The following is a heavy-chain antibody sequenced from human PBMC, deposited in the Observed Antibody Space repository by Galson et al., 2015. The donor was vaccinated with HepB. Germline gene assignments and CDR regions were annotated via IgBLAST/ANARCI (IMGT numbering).Heavy chain of an antibody. V-gene: IGHV3-53*01. CDR2: IYSGGST. D-gene: IGHD3-22*01. Sequence: SLRLSCAASGFTVSSNYMSWVRQAPGKGLEWVSVIYSGGSTYYADSVKGRFTISRDNSKNTLYLQMNSLRAEDTAVYYCASSGYYHRFDYWGQGTLVTVSS. J-gene: IGHJ4*02. CDR3: ASSGYYHRFDY. CDR1: GFTVSSNY.